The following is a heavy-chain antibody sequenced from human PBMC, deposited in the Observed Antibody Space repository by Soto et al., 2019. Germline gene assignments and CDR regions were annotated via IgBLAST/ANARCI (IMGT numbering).Heavy chain of an antibody. Sequence: EVQLLESGGGLVQPGGSLRLSCVASGFTFSRYAMSWVRQTPGKGLERVSTISGSGADFYDADSVKGRFIISRDNTKNSLYLQLDSLRVEDTAVYYCAKRIVGTTGHAFDVWGQGTTVT. CDR3: AKRIVGTTGHAFDV. V-gene: IGHV3-23*01. J-gene: IGHJ6*02. CDR2: ISGSGADF. D-gene: IGHD1-26*01. CDR1: GFTFSRYA.